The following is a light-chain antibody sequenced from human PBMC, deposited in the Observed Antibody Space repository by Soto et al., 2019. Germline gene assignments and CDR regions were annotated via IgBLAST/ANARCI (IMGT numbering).Light chain of an antibody. V-gene: IGKV1-5*03. CDR1: QTITTF. CDR3: QQYNTYSRT. CDR2: KAS. Sequence: DIQMTQSPSTLSASVGDRVTITCRASQTITTFLAWYQQKPGRAPKLLIYKASNLETGVPSRCSGSGSGTEFTLTISSLQPDDSATYYCQQYNTYSRTFGLGTKVEIK. J-gene: IGKJ1*01.